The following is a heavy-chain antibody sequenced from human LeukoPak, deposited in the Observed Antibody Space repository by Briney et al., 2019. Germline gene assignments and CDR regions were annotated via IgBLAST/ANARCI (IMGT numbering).Heavy chain of an antibody. CDR1: GFTFSDYY. V-gene: IGHV3-69-1*01. Sequence: GGSLRLSCAASGFTFSDYYISWIRQAPGKGLEWISYISSSSTIYYADSVKGRFTISRDNAKNSLYLQMNSLRAEDTAVYYCARDGTVDGRDYYYYYMDVWGKGTTVTVSS. D-gene: IGHD2-8*02. J-gene: IGHJ6*03. CDR2: ISSSSTI. CDR3: ARDGTVDGRDYYYYYMDV.